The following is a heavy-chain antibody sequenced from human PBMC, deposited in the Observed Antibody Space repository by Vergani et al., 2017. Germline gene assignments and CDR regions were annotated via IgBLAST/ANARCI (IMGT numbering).Heavy chain of an antibody. CDR3: ARGVRTGITMVRGVINGYYGMDV. CDR1: GATFRSNT. D-gene: IGHD3-10*01. V-gene: IGHV1-69*08. Sequence: QVQLVQSGAEVKKPGSSVKVSCKASGATFRSNTISWVRQVPGQGLEWMGRIIPVLGKTKYAQDFQGRLTITADTSTSTAYMELTSLRSQDTAVYYCARGVRTGITMVRGVINGYYGMDVWGQGTTVTVSS. CDR2: IIPVLGKT. J-gene: IGHJ6*02.